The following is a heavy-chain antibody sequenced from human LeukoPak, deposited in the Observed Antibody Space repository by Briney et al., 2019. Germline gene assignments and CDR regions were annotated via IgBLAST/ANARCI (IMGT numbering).Heavy chain of an antibody. CDR3: ARDDYGDTQYYFDY. CDR1: GDSVSTNS. V-gene: IGHV4-4*07. D-gene: IGHD4-17*01. Sequence: SETLSLTCTVSGDSVSTNSWSWIRQPAGKGLEWIGRIYSPGNTGYNPSLKSRVTMSVDTSKNQFSLKLSSVTAADTAVYYCARDDYGDTQYYFDYWGQGTLVTVSS. J-gene: IGHJ4*02. CDR2: IYSPGNT.